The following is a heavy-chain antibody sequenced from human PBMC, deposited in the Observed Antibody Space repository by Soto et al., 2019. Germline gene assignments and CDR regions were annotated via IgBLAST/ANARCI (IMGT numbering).Heavy chain of an antibody. J-gene: IGHJ6*02. Sequence: PSETLSLTCSVSGDTIRSDYWNWIRQPPGKRLEWIGYISYTGSTNYNPSLRSRVTMSLDTSKNQFSLNLISVTAADTAVYYCARRGYGTGFPYYYGMDVWGQGTTVTVS. D-gene: IGHD3-10*01. V-gene: IGHV4-59*01. CDR1: GDTIRSDY. CDR2: ISYTGST. CDR3: ARRGYGTGFPYYYGMDV.